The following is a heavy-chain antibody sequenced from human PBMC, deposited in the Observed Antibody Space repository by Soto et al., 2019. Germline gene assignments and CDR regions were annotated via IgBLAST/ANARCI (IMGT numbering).Heavy chain of an antibody. D-gene: IGHD6-13*01. J-gene: IGHJ3*02. Sequence: PGGSLRLSCAASGFTFSSYSMNWVRQAPGKGLEWVSYISSSSSTIYYADSVKGRFTISRDNAKNSLYLQMNSLRDEDTAVYYCARDPRQYSSSRAEAFDIWGQGTMVTVSS. CDR2: ISSSSSTI. CDR1: GFTFSSYS. CDR3: ARDPRQYSSSRAEAFDI. V-gene: IGHV3-48*02.